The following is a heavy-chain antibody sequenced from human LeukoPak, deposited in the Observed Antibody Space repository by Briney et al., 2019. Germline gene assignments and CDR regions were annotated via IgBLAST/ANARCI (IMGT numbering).Heavy chain of an antibody. Sequence: GASVKVSCKTSGYTFTRNDINWVRQATGQGLEWMGWMNPNGGNSGYAQKFQGRVTITRDNSISTAYMELNSLTSEDTAVYYCARAISDSTGYYAYYFDSWGQGTLVTVSS. D-gene: IGHD3-22*01. J-gene: IGHJ4*02. CDR2: MNPNGGNS. V-gene: IGHV1-8*03. CDR1: GYTFTRND. CDR3: ARAISDSTGYYAYYFDS.